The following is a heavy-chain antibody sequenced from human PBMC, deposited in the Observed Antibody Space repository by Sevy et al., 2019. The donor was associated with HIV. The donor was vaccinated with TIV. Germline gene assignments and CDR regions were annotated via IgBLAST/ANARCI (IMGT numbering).Heavy chain of an antibody. D-gene: IGHD2-15*01. Sequence: GGSLRLSCAASGFSISNNYTAWVRQAPGKGLEWVSVMYNRGSPYYADSVKGRFAHSRDMSKNTVYLQMNRLRAEDTAVYYCARGYCGGGSCTAFDPWGQGTLVTVSS. J-gene: IGHJ5*02. V-gene: IGHV3-53*01. CDR2: MYNRGSP. CDR1: GFSISNNY. CDR3: ARGYCGGGSCTAFDP.